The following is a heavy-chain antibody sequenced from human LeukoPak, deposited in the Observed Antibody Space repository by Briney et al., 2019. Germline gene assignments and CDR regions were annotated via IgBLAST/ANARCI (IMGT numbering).Heavy chain of an antibody. CDR3: AKGSHYDSSGSFYFDY. Sequence: GGSLRLSCAASGFTFSSYGMHWVRQAPGKGLEWVSGISGSGDNTYYADSVKGRFTISRDNSKNTLYVQVNSLGTEDTAAYYCAKGSHYDSSGSFYFDYWGQGTLVTVSS. CDR1: GFTFSSYG. J-gene: IGHJ4*02. D-gene: IGHD3-22*01. CDR2: ISGSGDNT. V-gene: IGHV3-23*01.